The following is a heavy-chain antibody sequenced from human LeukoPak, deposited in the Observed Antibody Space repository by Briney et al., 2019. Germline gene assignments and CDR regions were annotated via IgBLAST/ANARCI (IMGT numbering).Heavy chain of an antibody. CDR2: INPNSGGT. CDR3: ARLTYYYGSGSNQGSYGMDV. V-gene: IGHV1-2*02. D-gene: IGHD3-10*01. Sequence: ASVKVSCKASEYTFSDYYIHWVRQAPGQGLEWMGWINPNSGGTKYAQKFHGRVTMTRDTSTSTAYMELRSLRSDDTAVYYCARLTYYYGSGSNQGSYGMDVWGQGTTVTVSS. CDR1: EYTFSDYY. J-gene: IGHJ6*02.